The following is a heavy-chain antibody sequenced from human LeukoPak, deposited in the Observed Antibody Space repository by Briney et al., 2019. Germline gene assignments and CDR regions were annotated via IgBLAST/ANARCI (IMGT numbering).Heavy chain of an antibody. J-gene: IGHJ6*02. CDR2: IYYSGST. CDR3: ARDFWSGYYDGDYGMDV. CDR1: GGSVSSGSYY. V-gene: IGHV4-61*01. Sequence: PSETLSLTCTVSGGSVSSGSYYWSWIRQPPGKGLEWIGYIYYSGSTNYNPSLKSRVTISVDTSKNQFSLKLSSVTAADMAVYYCARDFWSGYYDGDYGMDVWGQGTTVTVSS. D-gene: IGHD3-3*01.